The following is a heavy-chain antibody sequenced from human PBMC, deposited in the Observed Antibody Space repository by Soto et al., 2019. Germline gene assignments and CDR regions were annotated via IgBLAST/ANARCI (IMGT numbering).Heavy chain of an antibody. CDR1: GYTFTGYY. CDR3: ARDGWATSPYYYYYYGMDV. V-gene: IGHV1-2*04. Sequence: QVQLVQSGAEVKKPGASVKVYCKASGYTFTGYYMHWVRQAPGQGLEWMGWINPNSGGTNYAQKFQGWVTMTRDTYICPAYMELSRLRSDDTAVYDCARDGWATSPYYYYYYGMDVWGQGITVTVCS. J-gene: IGHJ6*02. CDR2: INPNSGGT. D-gene: IGHD5-12*01.